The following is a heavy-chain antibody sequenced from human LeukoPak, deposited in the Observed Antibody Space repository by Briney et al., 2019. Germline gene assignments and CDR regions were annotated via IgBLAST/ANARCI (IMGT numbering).Heavy chain of an antibody. J-gene: IGHJ4*02. CDR1: GGSISSSRYY. Sequence: PSETLSLTCTVSGGSISSSRYYWGWIRQPPGKGLEWIGSIYYSGSTYYNPSLKSRVTISVDTSKNQFSLKLSSVTAADTAVYYCADYDSSGYYYWGMSWGQGTLVTVSS. CDR2: IYYSGST. V-gene: IGHV4-39*07. D-gene: IGHD3-22*01. CDR3: ADYDSSGYYYWGMS.